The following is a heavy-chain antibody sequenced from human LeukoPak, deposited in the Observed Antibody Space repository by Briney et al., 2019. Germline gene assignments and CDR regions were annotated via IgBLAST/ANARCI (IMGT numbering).Heavy chain of an antibody. CDR2: INPNSGGT. CDR1: GYTFTGYY. CDR3: ARVRRIAAAGAEYFQH. J-gene: IGHJ1*01. D-gene: IGHD6-13*01. Sequence: ASVKVSCKASGYTFTGYYMHWVRQAPGQGLEWMGWINPNSGGTNYAQKFQGRVTMTTDTSTTTAYMELRSLRSDDTAVYYCARVRRIAAAGAEYFQHWGQGTLVTVSS. V-gene: IGHV1-2*02.